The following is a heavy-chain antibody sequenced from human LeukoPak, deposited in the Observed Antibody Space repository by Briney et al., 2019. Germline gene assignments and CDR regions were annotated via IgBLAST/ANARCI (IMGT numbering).Heavy chain of an antibody. Sequence: NPGGSLRLSCAASGFTFSSYSMNWVRQAPGKGLEWVSSISSSSSYIYYADSVKGRFTTSRDNAKNSLYLQMNSLRAEDTAVYYCARDAIAAAGIYYYYGMDVWGQGTTVTVSS. CDR1: GFTFSSYS. D-gene: IGHD6-13*01. CDR3: ARDAIAAAGIYYYYGMDV. CDR2: ISSSSSYI. J-gene: IGHJ6*02. V-gene: IGHV3-21*01.